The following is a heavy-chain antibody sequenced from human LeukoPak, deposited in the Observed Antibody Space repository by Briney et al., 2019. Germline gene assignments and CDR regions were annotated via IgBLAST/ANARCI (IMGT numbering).Heavy chain of an antibody. CDR2: IYYSGST. J-gene: IGHJ4*02. D-gene: IGHD3-3*01. V-gene: IGHV4-59*08. Sequence: PSETLSLTCTVSGXSISSYYWSWIRQPPGKGLEWIGHIYYSGSTKYNPSLKSRVTISVDTSKNQFSLKLYSVTATDTAVYYCARRLSGYFYFDYWGQGALVTVSS. CDR1: GXSISSYY. CDR3: ARRLSGYFYFDY.